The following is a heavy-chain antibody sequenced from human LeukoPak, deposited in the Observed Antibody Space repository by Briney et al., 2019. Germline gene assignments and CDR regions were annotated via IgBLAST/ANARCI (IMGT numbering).Heavy chain of an antibody. J-gene: IGHJ6*03. CDR1: GGSTSSYY. CDR3: ARVDYDSSGYYGGHYYYMDV. V-gene: IGHV4-59*01. D-gene: IGHD3-22*01. Sequence: SETLSLTCTVSGGSTSSYYWSWIRQPPGKGLEWIGYIYYSGNTNYNPSLKSRVTISVDTSKNQFSLKLSSVTAADTAVYYCARVDYDSSGYYGGHYYYMDVWGKGTTVAVSS. CDR2: IYYSGNT.